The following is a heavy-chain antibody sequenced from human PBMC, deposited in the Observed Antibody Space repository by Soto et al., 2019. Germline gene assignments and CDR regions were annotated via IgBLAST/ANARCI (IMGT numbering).Heavy chain of an antibody. CDR2: ISGSGGST. D-gene: IGHD3-3*01. CDR1: VSTFSSYA. Sequence: GGFLRLSCAASVSTFSSYAVSWVRQAPGPGLVWVSAISGSGGSTHYAASVKGRSTISRDNAKNTLYLQMNSLRAEDTAVYYCAKPTGSGRYYYGMDVWGQGTTVTVSS. J-gene: IGHJ6*02. CDR3: AKPTGSGRYYYGMDV. V-gene: IGHV3-23*01.